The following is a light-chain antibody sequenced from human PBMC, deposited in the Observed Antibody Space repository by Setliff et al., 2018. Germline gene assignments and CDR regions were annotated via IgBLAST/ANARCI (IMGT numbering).Light chain of an antibody. Sequence: PPSVSGTPGQRVTISCSGSSSNIGSNTVNWYQQVPGTAPKLLIYSNNQRPSGVPDRFSGSRSGTSASLAISGLRSEDEADYFCAAWDNSLSGVEFGGGTKVTVL. CDR2: SNN. CDR3: AAWDNSLSGVE. CDR1: SSNIGSNT. J-gene: IGLJ3*02. V-gene: IGLV1-44*01.